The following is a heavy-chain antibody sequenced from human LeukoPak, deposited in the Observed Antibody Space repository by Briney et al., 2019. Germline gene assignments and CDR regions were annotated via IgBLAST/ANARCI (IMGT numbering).Heavy chain of an antibody. CDR3: ARGNFDWLPNYYYYMDV. V-gene: IGHV4-59*01. CDR2: VYNSGST. D-gene: IGHD3-9*01. CDR1: GGSISSYY. Sequence: SETLSLTCTVSGGSISSYYWTWIRQPPGKGLEWIGYVYNSGSTNYNPSLKSRVTISVDKSKNQFSLKLTSVTAADTAVYYCARGNFDWLPNYYYYMDVWGKGTTVTISS. J-gene: IGHJ6*03.